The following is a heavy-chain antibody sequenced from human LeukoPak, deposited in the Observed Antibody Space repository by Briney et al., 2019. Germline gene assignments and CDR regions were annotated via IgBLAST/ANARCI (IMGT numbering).Heavy chain of an antibody. CDR3: ARKNGYFDY. J-gene: IGHJ4*02. CDR1: GASMSNYY. CDR2: IYYSGST. D-gene: IGHD2-8*01. V-gene: IGHV4-59*01. Sequence: PSEALSLTCTVSGASMSNYYWSWIRQPPGKGLEWLGYIYYSGSTDYNPSLKGQVTISVDTSKNQFSLSLSSLTAADTAVYYCARKNGYFDYWGQGTLVAVSS.